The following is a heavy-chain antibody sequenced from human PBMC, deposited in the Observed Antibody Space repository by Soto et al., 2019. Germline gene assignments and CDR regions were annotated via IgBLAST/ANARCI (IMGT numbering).Heavy chain of an antibody. D-gene: IGHD1-1*01. V-gene: IGHV3-11*01. CDR1: GFTLSYYH. Sequence: GGSLRLSCEASGFTLSYYHMSRIRQAPGKGLEWVSYITAIGNIIYYAASVKGRFTISRDNAKNSLSLQVNSLRADDTAVYFCAREQSDDRYNYGMDVWGQGTTVTVSS. CDR3: AREQSDDRYNYGMDV. CDR2: ITAIGNII. J-gene: IGHJ6*02.